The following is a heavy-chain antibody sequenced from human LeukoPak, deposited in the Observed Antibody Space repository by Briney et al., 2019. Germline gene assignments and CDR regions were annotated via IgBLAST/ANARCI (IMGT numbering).Heavy chain of an antibody. J-gene: IGHJ4*02. CDR1: GGSTSSGGYY. CDR2: IYHSGST. V-gene: IGHV4-30-2*01. CDR3: ARELRGTLDY. Sequence: PSQTLSLTCTVSGGSTSSGGYYWSWIRQPPGKGLEWIGYIYHSGSTYYNPSLKSRVTISVDRSKNQFSLKLSSVTAADTAVYYCARELRGTLDYWGQGTLVTVSS. D-gene: IGHD2-15*01.